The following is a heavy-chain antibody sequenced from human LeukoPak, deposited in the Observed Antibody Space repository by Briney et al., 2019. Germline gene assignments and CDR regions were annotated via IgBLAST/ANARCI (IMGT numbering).Heavy chain of an antibody. CDR2: ISYSGST. D-gene: IGHD2-15*01. CDR3: ARAPLRYLYCSGSSCDYYLDV. J-gene: IGHJ6*03. CDR1: GGSINSYY. Sequence: SETLSLTCTVSGGSINSYYWNWIRQPPGKGLQWIGYISYSGSTNYNPSLRSRVTISVDTSKTQFSLKLTSVTAADAAVYYCARAPLRYLYCSGSSCDYYLDVWGKGTTVTVSS. V-gene: IGHV4-59*01.